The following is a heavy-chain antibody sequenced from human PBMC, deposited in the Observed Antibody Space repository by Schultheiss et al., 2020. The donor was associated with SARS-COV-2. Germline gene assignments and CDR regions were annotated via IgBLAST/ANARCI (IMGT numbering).Heavy chain of an antibody. CDR3: AKAGYDYVWGSYRYTPWFDP. CDR1: GGSISSSNW. V-gene: IGHV4-4*02. Sequence: SETLSLTCAVSGGSISSSNWWSWVRQPPGKGLEWIGEINHSGSTNYNPSLKSRVTISVDKSKNQFSLKLSSVTAADTAVYYCAKAGYDYVWGSYRYTPWFDPWGQGTLVTVSS. J-gene: IGHJ5*02. CDR2: INHSGST. D-gene: IGHD3-16*02.